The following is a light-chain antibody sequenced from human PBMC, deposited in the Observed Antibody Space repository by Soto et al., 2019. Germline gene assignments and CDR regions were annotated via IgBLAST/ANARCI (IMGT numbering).Light chain of an antibody. J-gene: IGLJ1*01. Sequence: QSALTQPASVSGSPGQSITISCTGTINDVGAYNYVSWYQQRPGSAPQLILFDVNNRPSGTSNRFSGSKSGHTAYLTISAPQCDDEAIYHCSSYTSSYTLVFGSGTRSPS. CDR3: SSYTSSYTLV. CDR1: INDVGAYNY. CDR2: DVN. V-gene: IGLV2-14*01.